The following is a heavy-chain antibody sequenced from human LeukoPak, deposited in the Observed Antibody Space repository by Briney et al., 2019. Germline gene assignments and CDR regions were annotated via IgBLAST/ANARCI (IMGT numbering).Heavy chain of an antibody. J-gene: IGHJ6*04. CDR3: AELGITMIGGV. D-gene: IGHD3-10*02. CDR1: GFTFSIYW. Sequence: GGSLRLSCAASGFTFSIYWMSWVRQAPGKGLEWVANIKQDGSEKYYVDSVKGRFTISRDNAKNSLYLQMNSPRAEDTAVYYCAELGITMIGGVWGKGTTVTISS. CDR2: IKQDGSEK. V-gene: IGHV3-7*01.